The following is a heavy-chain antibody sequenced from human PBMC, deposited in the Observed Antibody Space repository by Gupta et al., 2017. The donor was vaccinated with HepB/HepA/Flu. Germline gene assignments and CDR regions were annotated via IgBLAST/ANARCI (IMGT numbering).Heavy chain of an antibody. CDR1: GFTCSSFD. V-gene: IGHV3-23*01. D-gene: IGHD6-19*01. J-gene: IGHJ4*02. Sequence: EVQLLESGGGLLQPGGALRLSWAASGFTCSSFDMHWVRQAPGKGLEWGSGINLDAGNTHYADFVKGRFTISRDNTKLTCLVTDLSLQMTSLRVEDTAVYYCAKALASGRMFYFDSWGQGTLVTVS. CDR2: INLDAGNT. CDR3: AKALASGRMFYFDS.